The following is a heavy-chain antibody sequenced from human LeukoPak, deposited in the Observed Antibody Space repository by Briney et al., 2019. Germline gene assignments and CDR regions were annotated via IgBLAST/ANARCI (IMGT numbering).Heavy chain of an antibody. CDR2: FDPEDGET. CDR1: GYTLTELS. D-gene: IGHD5-18*01. CDR3: ATDVDTAMVTAGVGTY. Sequence: ASVKVSCKVSGYTLTELSIHWVRQAPGKGLEWMGGFDPEDGETIYAEKFQGRVTMTEDTSTDTAYMELSSLRSEDTAVYYCATDVDTAMVTAGVGTYWGQGTLVTVSS. V-gene: IGHV1-24*01. J-gene: IGHJ4*02.